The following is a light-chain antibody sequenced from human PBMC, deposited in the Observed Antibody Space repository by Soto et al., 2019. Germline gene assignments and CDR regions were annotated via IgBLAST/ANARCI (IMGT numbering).Light chain of an antibody. J-gene: IGLJ1*01. V-gene: IGLV1-40*01. Sequence: QSVLTQPPSVSGAPGQRVTISCTGSSSNIGAGFDVHWYQRLPGTAPKVLIYGNNNRPSGVPDRFSGSKSGTSASLAITGLQAEYGADYYCQSYDSSLSGSYVFGTGAQVTVL. CDR3: QSYDSSLSGSYV. CDR2: GNN. CDR1: SSNIGAGFD.